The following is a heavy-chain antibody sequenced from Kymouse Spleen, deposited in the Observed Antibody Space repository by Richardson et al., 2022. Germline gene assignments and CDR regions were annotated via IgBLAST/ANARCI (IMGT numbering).Heavy chain of an antibody. CDR3: ARVAAAAAHYFDY. V-gene: IGHV3-21*03. Sequence: EVQLVESGGGLVKPGGSLRLSCAASGFTFSSYSMNWVRQAPGKGLEWVSSISSSSSYIYYADSVKGRFTISRDNAKNSLYLQMNSLRAEDTAVYYCARVAAAAAHYFDYWGQGTLVTVSS. CDR1: GFTFSSYS. CDR2: ISSSSSYI. J-gene: IGHJ4*02. D-gene: IGHD6-13*01.